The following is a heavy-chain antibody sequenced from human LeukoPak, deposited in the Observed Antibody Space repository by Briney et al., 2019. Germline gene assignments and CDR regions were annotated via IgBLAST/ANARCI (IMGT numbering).Heavy chain of an antibody. V-gene: IGHV4-39*02. CDR2: IYYSGST. J-gene: IGHJ4*02. Sequence: SETLSLTCTVSGGSISSSSYYWGWIRQPPGKGLEWIGSIYYSGSTYYNPSLKSRVTISVDTSKNQFSLKLYSVTAADTAVYYCAREWGQWLYYFDYWGQGTLVTVSS. D-gene: IGHD6-19*01. CDR1: GGSISSSSYY. CDR3: AREWGQWLYYFDY.